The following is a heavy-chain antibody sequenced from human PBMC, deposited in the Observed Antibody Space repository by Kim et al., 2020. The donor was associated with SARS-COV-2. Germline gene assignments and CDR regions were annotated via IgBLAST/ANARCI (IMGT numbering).Heavy chain of an antibody. CDR3: ARDTTGMGALYYYGMDV. CDR2: IYYSGST. Sequence: SETLSLTCTVSGGSISSYYWSWIRQPPGKGLEWIGYIYYSGSTNYNPSLKSRVTISVDTSKNQFSLKLSSVTAADTAVYYCARDTTGMGALYYYGMDVWG. CDR1: GGSISSYY. V-gene: IGHV4-59*01. D-gene: IGHD1-26*01. J-gene: IGHJ6*01.